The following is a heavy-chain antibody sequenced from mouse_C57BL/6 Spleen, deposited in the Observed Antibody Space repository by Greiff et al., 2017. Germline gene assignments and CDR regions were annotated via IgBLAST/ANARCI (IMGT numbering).Heavy chain of an antibody. CDR2: ICWDDDK. D-gene: IGHD2-2*01. V-gene: IGHV8-8*01. CDR1: GFSLSTFGMG. Sequence: QVTLKVSGPGILQPSQTLSLTCSFSGFSLSTFGMGVGWIRQPPGKGLEWLAHICWDDDKYYTPALKSPLTIPKDTSKSPVFLKIANVDTADTATYYCARMVTTVYYDAMDYWGQGTSVTVSS. CDR3: ARMVTTVYYDAMDY. J-gene: IGHJ4*01.